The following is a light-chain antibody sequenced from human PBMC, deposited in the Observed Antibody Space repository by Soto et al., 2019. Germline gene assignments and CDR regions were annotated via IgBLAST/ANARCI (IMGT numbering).Light chain of an antibody. J-gene: IGKJ2*01. CDR1: QSVGTY. V-gene: IGKV3-11*01. CDR2: DAS. CDR3: QQRSDWPPMYT. Sequence: EIVLTQSPATLSLSPEERATLSCRASQSVGTYLAWYRQKPGQAPRLLIYDASKRATGIPASFSGSGSGTDFALTISSLEPEDFAVYYCQQRSDWPPMYTFGQGTKLQIK.